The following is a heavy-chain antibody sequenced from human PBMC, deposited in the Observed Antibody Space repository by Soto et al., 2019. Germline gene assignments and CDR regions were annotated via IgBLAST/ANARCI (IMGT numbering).Heavy chain of an antibody. CDR3: AKRGSGSYYID. Sequence: EVQLLESGGGLVQPGGSLRLSCAASGFTFSSYAMGWVRQAPGKGLEWVSAISGSGDSTYYADSVKGRFTISRDNSKNTLYLQMNSLRAEDTAVYYCAKRGSGSYYIDWGQGTLVTVSS. CDR1: GFTFSSYA. D-gene: IGHD1-26*01. V-gene: IGHV3-23*01. CDR2: ISGSGDST. J-gene: IGHJ4*02.